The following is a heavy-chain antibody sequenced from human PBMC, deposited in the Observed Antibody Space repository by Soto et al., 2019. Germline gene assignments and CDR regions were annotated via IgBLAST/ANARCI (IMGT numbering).Heavy chain of an antibody. D-gene: IGHD3-10*01. Sequence: GGSLRLSCAASGFTVSSNYMSWVRQAPGKGLEWVAVISYDGSNKYYADSVKGRFTISRDNSKNTLYLQMNSLRAEDTAVYYCAKDLAGDWYFDLWGRGTLVTVSS. CDR3: AKDLAGDWYFDL. J-gene: IGHJ2*01. V-gene: IGHV3-30*18. CDR2: ISYDGSNK. CDR1: GFTVSSNY.